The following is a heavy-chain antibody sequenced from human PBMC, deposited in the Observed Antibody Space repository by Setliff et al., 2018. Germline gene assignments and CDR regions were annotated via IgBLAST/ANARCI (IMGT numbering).Heavy chain of an antibody. V-gene: IGHV2-5*02. CDR2: IYWDDDK. CDR1: GFSLSTSEVG. J-gene: IGHJ4*02. D-gene: IGHD3-16*01. CDR3: AHRQGRYDYVWGSYFDY. Sequence: SGPTLVNPTQTLTLTCTFSGFSLSTSEVGVGWIRQPPGKALEWLALIYWDDDKRYSPSLKSRLTITKDTSKNQVVLTMTNMDPVDTATYYCAHRQGRYDYVWGSYFDYWGQGTLVTVSS.